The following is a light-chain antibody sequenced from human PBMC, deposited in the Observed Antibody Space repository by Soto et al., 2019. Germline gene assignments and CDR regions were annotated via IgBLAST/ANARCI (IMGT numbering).Light chain of an antibody. CDR3: QHYNNWIAS. J-gene: IGKJ4*01. V-gene: IGKV3-15*01. CDR2: GAS. Sequence: EVVMTQSPATLSVSPGNTVTLSCRANQTITSNLAWYQPKPGQAPRLLIYGASTRATGIPVRFSGSGSGTEFTLTISSLQSEDFAVYYCQHYNNWIASFGGGTKVDI. CDR1: QTITSN.